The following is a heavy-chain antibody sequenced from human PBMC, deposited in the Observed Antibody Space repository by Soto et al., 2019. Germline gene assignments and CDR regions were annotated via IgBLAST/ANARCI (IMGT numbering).Heavy chain of an antibody. CDR3: ARHDSSSWYYFDY. V-gene: IGHV4-39*01. J-gene: IGHJ4*02. Sequence: SETLSLTCTVSGGSISSSSYYWGWIRQPPGKGLEWFGSIYYSGSTYYNPSLKSRVTISVDTSKNQFSLKLSSVTAADTAVYYCARHDSSSWYYFDYWGQGTLVTVSS. CDR2: IYYSGST. CDR1: GGSISSSSYY. D-gene: IGHD6-13*01.